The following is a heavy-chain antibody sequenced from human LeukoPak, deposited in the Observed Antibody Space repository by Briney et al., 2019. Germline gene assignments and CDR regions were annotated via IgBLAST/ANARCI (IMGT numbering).Heavy chain of an antibody. J-gene: IGHJ4*02. Sequence: PGGSLRLSCAASGFTFSSYWMHWVRQAPGKGLVWVSAISGSGGSTYYADSVKGRFTISRDNSKNTLYLQMNSLRAEDTAVYYCASIQTGNYFDYWGQGTLVTVSS. CDR1: GFTFSSYW. CDR3: ASIQTGNYFDY. CDR2: ISGSGGST. V-gene: IGHV3-23*01. D-gene: IGHD7-27*01.